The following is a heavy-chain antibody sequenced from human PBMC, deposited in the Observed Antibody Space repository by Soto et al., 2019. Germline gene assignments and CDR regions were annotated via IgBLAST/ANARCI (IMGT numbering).Heavy chain of an antibody. CDR2: IIPSFGTA. V-gene: IGHV1-69*12. D-gene: IGHD2-21*02. CDR1: GGTFSSYA. Sequence: QVQLVQSGAEVKKPGSSVKVSCKASGGTFSSYAISWVRQAPGQGLEWMGGIIPSFGTANYAQKFRGRVASTADASTSTACLERSSRRSDDSAGYYCVRVPYCCGDCYYDCWGQGTLVTVSS. J-gene: IGHJ4*02. CDR3: VRVPYCCGDCYYDC.